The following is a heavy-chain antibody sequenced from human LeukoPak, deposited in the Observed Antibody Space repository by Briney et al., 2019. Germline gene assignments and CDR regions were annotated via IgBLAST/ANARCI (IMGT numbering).Heavy chain of an antibody. V-gene: IGHV3-23*01. Sequence: PGGSLRLSCAASGFTFSSYGMSWVRQAPGKGLEWVSAISGSGGSTYYADSVKGRFTISRDNSKNTVHLQMNNLRAEDTAMYFCARRLYTVRGAFDIWGQGTMVTVSS. J-gene: IGHJ3*02. D-gene: IGHD2/OR15-2a*01. CDR3: ARRLYTVRGAFDI. CDR1: GFTFSSYG. CDR2: ISGSGGST.